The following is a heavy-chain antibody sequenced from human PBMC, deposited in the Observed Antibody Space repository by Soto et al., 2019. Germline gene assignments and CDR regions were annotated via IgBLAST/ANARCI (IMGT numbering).Heavy chain of an antibody. D-gene: IGHD5-12*01. V-gene: IGHV4-59*01. CDR2: IYYSGST. CDR3: AVADGYNSAEYFQH. Sequence: PSDPLSNTCTFSDGSISSYCLSWIRQPPGKGLEWIGYIYYSGSTNYNPSLKSRVTISVDTSKNQFSLKLSSVTAADTAVYYCAVADGYNSAEYFQHWGQGTLVPVSS. J-gene: IGHJ1*01. CDR1: DGSISSYC.